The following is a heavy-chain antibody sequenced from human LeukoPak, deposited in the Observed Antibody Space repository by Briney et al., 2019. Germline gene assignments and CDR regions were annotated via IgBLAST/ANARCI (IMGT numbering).Heavy chain of an antibody. CDR2: INAGSGDT. Sequence: ASVKVSCKASGYTFITSAMHWVRQAPGQRLEWMGRINAGSGDTKYSQKFQGRVTFTRDTSASTAYMALSSLRFEDTAVYFCARDQSLGSYPDYWGQGTLVTVSS. D-gene: IGHD3-10*01. CDR3: ARDQSLGSYPDY. V-gene: IGHV1-3*01. CDR1: GYTFITSA. J-gene: IGHJ4*02.